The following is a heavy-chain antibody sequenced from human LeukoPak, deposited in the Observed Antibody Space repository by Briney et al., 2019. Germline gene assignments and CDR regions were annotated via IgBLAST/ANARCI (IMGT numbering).Heavy chain of an antibody. CDR3: ARQFGYGGNSGYYYMDV. CDR1: GYSISRGYY. J-gene: IGHJ6*03. CDR2: IYHTRST. V-gene: IGHV4-38-2*01. D-gene: IGHD4-23*01. Sequence: PSETLSLTCGVSGYSISRGYYWAWIRQPPGKGLEWIGTIYHTRSTYYTPSLKSRVTISVDTSKNQFSLKLSSVTAADTAVYYCARQFGYGGNSGYYYMDVWGKGTTVTVSS.